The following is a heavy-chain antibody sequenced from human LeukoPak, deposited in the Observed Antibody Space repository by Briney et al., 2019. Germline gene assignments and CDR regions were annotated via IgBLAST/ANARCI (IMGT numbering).Heavy chain of an antibody. V-gene: IGHV4-59*01. CDR3: ARDLGYYRY. Sequence: SETLSLTCTVSGGSISSYYWSWIRQPPGKGLEWIGYIYYSGSTYYNPSLRSRVTISVDTSKNQFSLKLSSVTAADTAVYYCARDLGYYRYWGQGTLVTVSS. CDR2: IYYSGST. CDR1: GGSISSYY. D-gene: IGHD3-10*01. J-gene: IGHJ4*02.